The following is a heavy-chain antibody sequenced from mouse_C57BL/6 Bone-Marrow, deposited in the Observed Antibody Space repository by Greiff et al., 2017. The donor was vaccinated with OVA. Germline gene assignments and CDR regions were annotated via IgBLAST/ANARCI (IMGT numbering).Heavy chain of an antibody. V-gene: IGHV1-15*01. CDR2: IDPETGGT. CDR3: TRPALYGTQFAY. D-gene: IGHD1-1*01. Sequence: QVQLQQSGAELVRPGASVTLSCKASGYTFTDYEMHWVKQTPVHGLEWIGAIDPETGGTAYNQKFKGKAILTADKSSSTAYMELRSLTSEDSAVYYCTRPALYGTQFAYWGQGTLVTVSA. J-gene: IGHJ3*01. CDR1: GYTFTDYE.